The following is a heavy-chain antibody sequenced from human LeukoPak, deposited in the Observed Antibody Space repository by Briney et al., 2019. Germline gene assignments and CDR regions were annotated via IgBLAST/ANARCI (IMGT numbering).Heavy chain of an antibody. CDR2: ISYDGSNK. D-gene: IGHD3-22*01. CDR3: ARDPTPVPYYYDSSGSLDY. J-gene: IGHJ4*02. CDR1: GFTFSSYA. V-gene: IGHV3-30-3*01. Sequence: GRSLRLSCAASGFTFSSYAMHWVRQAPGKGLEWVAVISYDGSNKYYADSVKGRFTISRDNSKNTLYLQMNSLRAEDTAVHYCARDPTPVPYYYDSSGSLDYWGQGTLVTVSS.